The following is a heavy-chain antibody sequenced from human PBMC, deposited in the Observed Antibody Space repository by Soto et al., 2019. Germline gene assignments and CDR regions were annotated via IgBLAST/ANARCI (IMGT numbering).Heavy chain of an antibody. CDR2: IWSDGNNR. CDR1: GFMFSNHG. D-gene: IGHD1-1*01. V-gene: IGHV3-33*01. J-gene: IGHJ4*02. Sequence: QVQLVESGGGVVQPGRSLRLSCAASGFMFSNHGMHWVRQAPGKGLEWVAVIWSDGNNRYYADSVKGRFTISRDNSKNRVYLQMSSLIVEDTAVYYCVRGDNWNDEASDYWGQGTLVTVSS. CDR3: VRGDNWNDEASDY.